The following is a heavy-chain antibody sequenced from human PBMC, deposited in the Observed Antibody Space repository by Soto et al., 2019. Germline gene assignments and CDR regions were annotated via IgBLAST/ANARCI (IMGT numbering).Heavy chain of an antibody. CDR2: TYYRSKWYN. D-gene: IGHD2-2*01. CDR1: GDSVSSNSAA. V-gene: IGHV6-1*01. J-gene: IGHJ4*02. Sequence: PSQTLSLTCAISGDSVSSNSAAWNWIRQSPSRGLEWLGRTYYRSKWYNDYAVSVKSRITINPDTSKNQFSLQLNSVTPEDTAVYYCARTTGYCSSTSCYVSIFGFDYWGQGTLVTVSS. CDR3: ARTTGYCSSTSCYVSIFGFDY.